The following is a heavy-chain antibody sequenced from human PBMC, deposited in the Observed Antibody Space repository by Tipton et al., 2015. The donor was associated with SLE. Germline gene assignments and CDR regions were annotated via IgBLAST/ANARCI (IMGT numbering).Heavy chain of an antibody. V-gene: IGHV4-59*01. CDR3: ARGYNWNPYYFAY. D-gene: IGHD1-20*01. CDR2: IYYSGST. J-gene: IGHJ4*02. CDR1: GGSISTYY. Sequence: TLSLTCTVSGGSISTYYWNWIRQPPGKGLEWIGYIYYSGSTNYNPSLKSRVTISVEASKNQFSLKLSSVTAADTAVYYCARGYNWNPYYFAYWGQGTLVTVSS.